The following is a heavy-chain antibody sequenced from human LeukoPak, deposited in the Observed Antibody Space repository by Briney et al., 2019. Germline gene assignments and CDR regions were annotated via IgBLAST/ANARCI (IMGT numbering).Heavy chain of an antibody. Sequence: GASVKVSCKASGYTFTSYGISWVRQAPGQGLEWMGWISAYNGNTNYAQKLQGRVTMTTDTSTSTAYMELRSLRSDDTAVYYCARAVGSSGWYLLGDPTITNDYWGQGTLVTVSS. V-gene: IGHV1-18*01. CDR1: GYTFTSYG. J-gene: IGHJ4*02. CDR3: ARAVGSSGWYLLGDPTITNDY. CDR2: ISAYNGNT. D-gene: IGHD6-19*01.